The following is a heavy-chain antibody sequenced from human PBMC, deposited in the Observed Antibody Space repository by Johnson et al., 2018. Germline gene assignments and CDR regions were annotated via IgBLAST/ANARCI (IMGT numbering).Heavy chain of an antibody. V-gene: IGHV3-23*04. J-gene: IGHJ1*01. D-gene: IGHD3-10*01. Sequence: VQLVQSGGGVVQPGGSLRLSCAASGFTFSSYAMSWVRQAPGKGLEWVSAISGSGGSTCYADSVKGRFTISRDNSKNTLYLQMNSLRAEDTAVYYCARDYRRITMVRGAEYFQHWGQGTLVTVSS. CDR1: GFTFSSYA. CDR3: ARDYRRITMVRGAEYFQH. CDR2: ISGSGGST.